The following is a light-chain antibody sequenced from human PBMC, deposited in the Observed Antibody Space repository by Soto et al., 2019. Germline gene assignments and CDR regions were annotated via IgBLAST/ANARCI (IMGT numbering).Light chain of an antibody. CDR2: EVS. CDR1: SSDVGGYNY. Sequence: QSVLTQPASVSGSPGQSITISCTGTSSDVGGYNYVSWYQQHPGKAPKLMIYEVSNRPSGVSNRFSGSKSGDTASLTISGLQAEDEADYHCSSYTSGSTLEVFGGGTTLTVL. V-gene: IGLV2-14*01. CDR3: SSYTSGSTLEV. J-gene: IGLJ2*01.